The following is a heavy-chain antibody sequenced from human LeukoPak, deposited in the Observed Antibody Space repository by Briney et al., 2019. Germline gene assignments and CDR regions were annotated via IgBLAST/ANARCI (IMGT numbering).Heavy chain of an antibody. CDR3: ARGVVCSSGSCYTPSWFDP. J-gene: IGHJ5*02. V-gene: IGHV4-4*09. Sequence: PSETLSLTCTVSGGSISRDHWSWIRLPPGKGLEWIGYIYTSGSTKYNPSLKSRVTISVDTSKNQFSLKLTSVTAADTAVYYCARGVVCSSGSCYTPSWFDPWGQGTLVTVSS. CDR1: GGSISRDH. D-gene: IGHD2-2*02. CDR2: IYTSGST.